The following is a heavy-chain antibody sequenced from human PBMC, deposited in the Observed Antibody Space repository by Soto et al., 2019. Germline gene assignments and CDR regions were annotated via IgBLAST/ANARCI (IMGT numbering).Heavy chain of an antibody. V-gene: IGHV4-59*01. CDR1: GGSISSYY. J-gene: IGHJ5*02. Sequence: SETLSLTCPVSGGSISSYYWRWIRQPPGKELEWIGYIYYSGSTNYNPSLKSRVTISVDTSKNQFSLKLCSVTPADPAVYYCARGWYRSSWHGGRWLDPWGQGPLVTASS. CDR2: IYYSGST. CDR3: ARGWYRSSWHGGRWLDP. D-gene: IGHD6-13*01.